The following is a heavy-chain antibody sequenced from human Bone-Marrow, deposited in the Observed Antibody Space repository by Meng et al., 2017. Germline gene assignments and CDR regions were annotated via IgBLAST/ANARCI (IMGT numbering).Heavy chain of an antibody. V-gene: IGHV3-43D*03. CDR2: ISWDGGST. CDR3: AKDLIGYCSGGSCSHHYYGMDV. CDR1: GFTFDDYA. J-gene: IGHJ6*02. Sequence: GESLKISCAASGFTFDDYAMHWVRQAPGKGLEWVSLISWDGGSTYYADSVKGRFTIYRDNSKNSLYLQMNSLRAEDTALYYCAKDLIGYCSGGSCSHHYYGMDVWGQGTTVTVSS. D-gene: IGHD2-15*01.